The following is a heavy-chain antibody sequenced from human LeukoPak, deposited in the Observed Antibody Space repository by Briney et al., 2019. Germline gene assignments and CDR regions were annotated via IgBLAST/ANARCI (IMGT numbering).Heavy chain of an antibody. D-gene: IGHD3-22*01. CDR2: ISSSSSYI. J-gene: IGHJ4*02. CDR3: ARDWDTYYYDSSGWFFDY. Sequence: PGGSLRLSCAASGFTFSSYAMTWVRQAPGKGLEWVSSISSSSSYIYYADSVKGRFTISRDNAKNSLYLQMNSLRAEDTAVYYCARDWDTYYYDSSGWFFDYWGQGTLVTVSS. CDR1: GFTFSSYA. V-gene: IGHV3-21*01.